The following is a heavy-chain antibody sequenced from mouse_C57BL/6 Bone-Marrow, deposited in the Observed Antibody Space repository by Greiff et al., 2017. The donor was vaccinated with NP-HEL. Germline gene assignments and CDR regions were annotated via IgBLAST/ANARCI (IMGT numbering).Heavy chain of an antibody. V-gene: IGHV1-15*01. CDR3: TRWAPPYAMDY. J-gene: IGHJ4*01. CDR1: GYTFPDYE. CDR2: IDPETGGT. Sequence: QVQLKQSGAELVRPGASVTLSCKASGYTFPDYEMHWVKQTPVHGLEWIGAIDPETGGTASNQKFKGKAILTADKSSSTAYMELRSLTSEDSAVYYCTRWAPPYAMDYWGQGTSVTVSS.